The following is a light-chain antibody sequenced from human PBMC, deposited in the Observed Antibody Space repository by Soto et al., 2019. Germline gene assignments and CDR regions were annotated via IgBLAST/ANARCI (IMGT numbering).Light chain of an antibody. V-gene: IGKV3-20*01. CDR3: HQYGSSPPYT. J-gene: IGKJ2*01. CDR2: GAS. CDR1: QSVSSNY. Sequence: EIVLTQSPGTLSLSPGERATLSCRASQSVSSNYLAWYQQKPGQTPRLLMYGASSRATGTPDRFSGSGSGTDFTLNISRLEPEDFAVYYCHQYGSSPPYTFGQGTKLEIK.